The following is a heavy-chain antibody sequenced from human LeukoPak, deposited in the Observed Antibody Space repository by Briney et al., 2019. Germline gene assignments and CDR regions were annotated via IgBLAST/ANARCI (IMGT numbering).Heavy chain of an antibody. CDR2: IIPIFGTA. CDR1: GGTFSSYA. D-gene: IGHD2-2*01. Sequence: ASVKVSCKASGGTFSSYAISWVRPAPGQGLEWMGGIIPIFGTANYAQKFQGRVTITADESTSTAYMELSSLRSEDTAVYYCARVRCTSCYNWFDPWGQGTLVTVSS. V-gene: IGHV1-69*13. CDR3: ARVRCTSCYNWFDP. J-gene: IGHJ5*02.